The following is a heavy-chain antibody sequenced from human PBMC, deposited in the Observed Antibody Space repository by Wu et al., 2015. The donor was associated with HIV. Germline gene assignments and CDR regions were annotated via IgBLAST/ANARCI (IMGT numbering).Heavy chain of an antibody. Sequence: QVQLVQSGAEVKKPGSSVKVSCKASGGTFSSYAISWVRQAPGQGLEWMGGIIPIFGTANYAQKFQGRVTITADESTSTAYMELSSLRSDDTAVYYCARDLAVAGAGAPKLHYGMDVWGQGTTVTVSS. CDR3: ARDLAVAGAGAPKLHYGMDV. D-gene: IGHD6-19*01. CDR2: IIPIFGTA. V-gene: IGHV1-69*12. CDR1: GGTFSSYA. J-gene: IGHJ6*02.